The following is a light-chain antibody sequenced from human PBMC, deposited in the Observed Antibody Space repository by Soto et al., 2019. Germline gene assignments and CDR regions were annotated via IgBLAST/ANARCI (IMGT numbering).Light chain of an antibody. CDR1: SSNVGSYNF. CDR2: EVS. J-gene: IGLJ3*02. Sequence: QSVLTQPASVCGSPGQSITISCTGTSSNVGSYNFVSWYRQYPGKAPELIIYEVSQRPSTFFNRYSGSKSGNTASLTVSGLQSDDEADYYCCSYAGNNSLVFGGGTKVTVL. CDR3: CSYAGNNSLV. V-gene: IGLV2-23*02.